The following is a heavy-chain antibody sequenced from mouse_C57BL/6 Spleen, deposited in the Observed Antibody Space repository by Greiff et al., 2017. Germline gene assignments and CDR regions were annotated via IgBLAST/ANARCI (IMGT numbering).Heavy chain of an antibody. V-gene: IGHV1-64*01. CDR1: GYTFTSYW. J-gene: IGHJ3*01. D-gene: IGHD1-1*01. CDR3: ARSDYYGSSPAWFAY. Sequence: QVQLQQPGAELVKPGASVTLSCKASGYTFTSYWMHWVQQRPGQGLEWIGLIHPNSGSTNYNETFKSKATLTVDNSASTAYMQLSSLTSEDSAVYYGARSDYYGSSPAWFAYWGQGTLVTVSA. CDR2: IHPNSGST.